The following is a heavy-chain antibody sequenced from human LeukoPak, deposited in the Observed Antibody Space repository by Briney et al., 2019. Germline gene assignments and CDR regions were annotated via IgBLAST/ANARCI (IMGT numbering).Heavy chain of an antibody. CDR3: AKDTYYDILTGYSQEAAFDY. J-gene: IGHJ4*02. D-gene: IGHD3-9*01. CDR1: GFTFSSYG. CDR2: ISGSGGST. V-gene: IGHV3-23*01. Sequence: GGTLRLSCAASGFTFSSYGMSWVRQAPGKGLEWVSAISGSGGSTYYADSVKGRFTISRDNSKNTLYLQMNSLRAEDTAVYYCAKDTYYDILTGYSQEAAFDYWGQGTLVTVSS.